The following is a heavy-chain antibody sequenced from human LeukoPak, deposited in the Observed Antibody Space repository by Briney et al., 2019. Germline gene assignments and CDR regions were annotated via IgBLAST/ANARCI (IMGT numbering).Heavy chain of an antibody. V-gene: IGHV1-69*06. CDR2: IIPIFGTA. CDR3: ARVGLKSWYFDL. D-gene: IGHD3/OR15-3a*01. J-gene: IGHJ2*01. CDR1: GGTFSSYA. Sequence: SVKVSCKASGGTFSSYAISWVRQAPGQGLEWMGRIIPIFGTANYAQKFQGRVTITADKSTSTAYMELSSLRSEDTAVYYCARVGLKSWYFDLWGRGTLVTVSS.